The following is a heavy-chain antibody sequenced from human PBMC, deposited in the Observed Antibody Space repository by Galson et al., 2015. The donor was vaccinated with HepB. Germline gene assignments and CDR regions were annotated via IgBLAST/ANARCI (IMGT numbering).Heavy chain of an antibody. Sequence: QSGAEVKKPGESLRISCKGSGYSFTSYWISWVRQMPGKGLEWMGRIDPSDSYTNYSPSFQGHVTISADKSISTAYLQWSSLKASDTAMYYCASRDYYDSSGYSDDAFDIWGQGTMVTVSS. CDR2: IDPSDSYT. CDR3: ASRDYYDSSGYSDDAFDI. CDR1: GYSFTSYW. J-gene: IGHJ3*02. D-gene: IGHD3-22*01. V-gene: IGHV5-10-1*01.